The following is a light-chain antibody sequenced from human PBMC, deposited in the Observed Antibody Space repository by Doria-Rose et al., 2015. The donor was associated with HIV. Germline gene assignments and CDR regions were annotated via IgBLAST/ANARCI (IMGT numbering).Light chain of an antibody. V-gene: IGKV1-9*01. CDR3: QQFDSFPRT. CDR2: GAS. CDR1: QGISRY. Sequence: TQSLSFLSASVGVRVTITCRASQGISRYLAWYQQKPGKAPTLLIFGASTLQSGVPSRFSGSGSGTEFTLTISSLQPEDFATYCCQQFDSFPRTFGQGTKVELK. J-gene: IGKJ1*01.